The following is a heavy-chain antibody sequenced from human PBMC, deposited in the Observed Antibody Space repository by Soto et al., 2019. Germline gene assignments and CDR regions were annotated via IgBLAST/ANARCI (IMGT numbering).Heavy chain of an antibody. D-gene: IGHD6-13*01. CDR3: ARSHHGYSSSWYVTYYYYGMDV. Sequence: SVKVSCKASGGTFSSYAISWVRQAPGQGLEWMGGIIPIFGTANYAQKFQGRVTITADESTSTAYMELSSLRSGDTAVYYCARSHHGYSSSWYVTYYYYGMDVWGQGTTVTVSS. V-gene: IGHV1-69*13. CDR1: GGTFSSYA. CDR2: IIPIFGTA. J-gene: IGHJ6*02.